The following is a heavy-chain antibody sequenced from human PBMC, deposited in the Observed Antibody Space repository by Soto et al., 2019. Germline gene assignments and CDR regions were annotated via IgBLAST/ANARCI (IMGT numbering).Heavy chain of an antibody. Sequence: SETLSLTCTVSGGSIGSYYWSWIRQPPGRGLEWIGYIYYSGTTNYNPSLKSRVTISVDTSKNQFSLKLSSVTAADTAIYYCARRRRDGYFDYWGQGXLVTVSS. CDR1: GGSIGSYY. V-gene: IGHV4-59*01. CDR3: ARRRRDGYFDY. CDR2: IYYSGTT. J-gene: IGHJ4*02.